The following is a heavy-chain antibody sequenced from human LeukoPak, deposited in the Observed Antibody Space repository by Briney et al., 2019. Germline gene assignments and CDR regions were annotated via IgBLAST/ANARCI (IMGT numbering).Heavy chain of an antibody. CDR1: GFTLSSYA. D-gene: IGHD6-6*01. CDR3: AKRANPWAAREAEVY. CDR2: ISGSGGST. V-gene: IGHV3-23*01. Sequence: PGGSLTLSCAASGFTLSSYAMSWVGQAPGKGREWGSAISGSGGSTYYADSVKGRFTISRDNSKNTLYLQMNSPRAEDTAVYYCAKRANPWAAREAEVYWGQGTLVTVSS. J-gene: IGHJ4*02.